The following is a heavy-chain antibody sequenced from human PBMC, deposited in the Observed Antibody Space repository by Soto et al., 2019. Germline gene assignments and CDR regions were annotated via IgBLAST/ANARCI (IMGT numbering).Heavy chain of an antibody. J-gene: IGHJ4*02. V-gene: IGHV3-30*18. D-gene: IGHD4-17*01. CDR3: ANDYGGNAVASLSNPYY. CDR2: ISYDGSNK. CDR1: GFTFSSYG. Sequence: QVQLVESGGGVVQPGRSLRLSCAASGFTFSSYGMHWVRQAPGKGLEWVSVISYDGSNKYYADSVKGRFTISSDNSKNTRYLQLNSLRAEDTAVYYCANDYGGNAVASLSNPYYWGQGTLVTVSS.